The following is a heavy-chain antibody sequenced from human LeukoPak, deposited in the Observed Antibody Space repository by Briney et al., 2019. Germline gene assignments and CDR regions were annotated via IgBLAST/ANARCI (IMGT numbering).Heavy chain of an antibody. V-gene: IGHV3-30*02. CDR3: AKDLYCSSTSCYDNEGYDAFDI. D-gene: IGHD2-2*01. Sequence: PGGSLRLSCAASGFTFSSYGMHWVRQAPGKGLEWVAFIRYDGSNKYYADSVKGRFTISRDNSKNTLYLQMNSLRAEDTAVYYCAKDLYCSSTSCYDNEGYDAFDIWGQGTMVTVSS. CDR2: IRYDGSNK. J-gene: IGHJ3*02. CDR1: GFTFSSYG.